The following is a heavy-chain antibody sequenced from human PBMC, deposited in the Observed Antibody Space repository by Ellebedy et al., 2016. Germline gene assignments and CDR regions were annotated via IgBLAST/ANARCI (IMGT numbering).Heavy chain of an antibody. D-gene: IGHD3-16*01. J-gene: IGHJ4*02. V-gene: IGHV1-18*04. CDR3: ARRGGTDYGDY. CDR2: IATDSHNA. Sequence: ASVKVSXXTSGYTFTGYGISWVRQAPGQGLEWMGWIATDSHNAEYPQKFQGRVTLTTDTSTRTADMELRRLRSDDTAIYYCARRGGTDYGDYWGQGTLVTVSS. CDR1: GYTFTGYG.